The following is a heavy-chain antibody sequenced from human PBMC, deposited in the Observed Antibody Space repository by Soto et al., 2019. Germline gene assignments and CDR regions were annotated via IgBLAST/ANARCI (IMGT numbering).Heavy chain of an antibody. CDR2: ISYDGSNK. J-gene: IGHJ4*02. CDR3: ARGTGP. Sequence: QVQLVESGGGVVQPGRSLRLSCAASGFTFSSYAMHWVRQAPGKGLEWVAVISYDGSNKYYADSVKGRFTISRDNSKNTLYLQMNSLRAEDTAVYYGARGTGPWGQGTLVTVSS. CDR1: GFTFSSYA. D-gene: IGHD3-10*01. V-gene: IGHV3-30-3*01.